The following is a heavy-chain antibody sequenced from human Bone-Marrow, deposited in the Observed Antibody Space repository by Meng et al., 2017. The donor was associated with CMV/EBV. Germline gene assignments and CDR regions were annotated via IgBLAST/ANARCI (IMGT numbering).Heavy chain of an antibody. J-gene: IGHJ4*02. CDR3: AKGFGGPYYFYY. D-gene: IGHD3-10*01. CDR1: GFTFDDYA. Sequence: SLKISCAASGFTFDDYAMHWVRQAPGKGLEWVSGISWNSGSIGYADSVKGRFTISRDNAKNSLYLQMNSLRAEDTALYYCAKGFGGPYYFYYWGQGTLVTVSS. V-gene: IGHV3-9*01. CDR2: ISWNSGSI.